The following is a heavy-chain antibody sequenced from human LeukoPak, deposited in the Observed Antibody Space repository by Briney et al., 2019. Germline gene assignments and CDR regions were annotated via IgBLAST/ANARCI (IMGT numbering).Heavy chain of an antibody. CDR3: ARFSIAAAGISDY. Sequence: GGSLRLSCAASGFTFSSYSMNWVRQAPGKGLEWVSSISSSSSYIYYADSVKGRFTISRDNAKNSLYLQMNSLRAEDTAVYYCARFSIAAAGISDYWGQGTLVTVSS. V-gene: IGHV3-21*01. J-gene: IGHJ4*02. CDR2: ISSSSSYI. CDR1: GFTFSSYS. D-gene: IGHD6-13*01.